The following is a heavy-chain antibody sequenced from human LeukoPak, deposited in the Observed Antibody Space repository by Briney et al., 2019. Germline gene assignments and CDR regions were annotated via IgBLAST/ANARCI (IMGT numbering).Heavy chain of an antibody. V-gene: IGHV4-4*02. CDR3: ARNGGNSDFDY. Sequence: SETLSLTCAVSGGSISSSSGNCWTWVRQPPGKGLEWIGEIYHSGSTNYNPPLKSRVTMLLDKSKNQFSLKLSSVTAADTAVYYCARNGGNSDFDYWGQGTLVTVPS. CDR1: GGSISSSSGNC. J-gene: IGHJ4*02. CDR2: IYHSGST. D-gene: IGHD4-23*01.